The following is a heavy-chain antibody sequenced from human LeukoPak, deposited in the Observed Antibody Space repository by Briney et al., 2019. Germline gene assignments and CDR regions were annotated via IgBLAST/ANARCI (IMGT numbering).Heavy chain of an antibody. CDR1: GFTFTNAW. J-gene: IGHJ4*02. CDR2: VKGKADGGTT. Sequence: PGGYLRLSCAASGFTFTNAWMSWVRQAPGKGLEWVGRVKGKADGGTTGYAAPVKGRFTISRDDSSNTMYLQMSSLKTEDTAMYYCTTHILTGDFDYRGQGTLVTVSS. CDR3: TTHILTGDFDY. D-gene: IGHD7-27*01. V-gene: IGHV3-15*01.